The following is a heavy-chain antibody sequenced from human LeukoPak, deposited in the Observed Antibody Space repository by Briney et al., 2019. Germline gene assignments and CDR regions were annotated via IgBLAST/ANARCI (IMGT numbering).Heavy chain of an antibody. CDR1: GFTFSSYW. Sequence: PGGSLRLSCAASGFTFSSYWMSWVRQAPGKGLEWVANIKQDGSEKYYVDSVKGRFTISRDNAKNSLYLQMNSLRAEDTAVYYCASSRGYYYDRSYYMDVWGKGTTVTVSS. CDR2: IKQDGSEK. D-gene: IGHD3-22*01. CDR3: ASSRGYYYDRSYYMDV. V-gene: IGHV3-7*01. J-gene: IGHJ6*03.